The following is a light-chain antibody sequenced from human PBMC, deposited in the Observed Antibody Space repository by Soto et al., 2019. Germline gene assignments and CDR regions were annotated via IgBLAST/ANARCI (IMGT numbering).Light chain of an antibody. CDR2: DTS. CDR1: QSISSY. Sequence: IVMTQSPATLSVSPGERATLSCRASQSISSYLAWYQQKPGQAPRLLIYDTSIRASGIPARFSGSGSGTDFTLTISSLEPEDFAVYYCQQRSNWPRRLTFGGGTKVDNK. V-gene: IGKV3-11*01. CDR3: QQRSNWPRRLT. J-gene: IGKJ4*01.